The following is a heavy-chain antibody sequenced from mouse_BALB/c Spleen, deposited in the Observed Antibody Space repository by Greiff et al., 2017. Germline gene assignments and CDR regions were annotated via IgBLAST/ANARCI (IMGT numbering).Heavy chain of an antibody. Sequence: EVQVVESGGGLVQPGGSRKLSCAASGFTFSSFGMHWVRQAPEKGLEWVAYISSGSSTIYYADTVKGRFTISRDNPKNTLFLQMTSLRSEDTAMYYCARKDYFDYWGQGTTLTVSS. CDR2: ISSGSSTI. J-gene: IGHJ2*01. V-gene: IGHV5-17*02. CDR3: ARKDYFDY. CDR1: GFTFSSFG.